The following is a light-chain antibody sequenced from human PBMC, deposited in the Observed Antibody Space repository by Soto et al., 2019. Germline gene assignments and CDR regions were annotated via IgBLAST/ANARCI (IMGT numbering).Light chain of an antibody. CDR3: QQYNSYPT. J-gene: IGKJ1*01. CDR1: QSISSW. V-gene: IGKV1-5*01. Sequence: DIQMTQSPSTVSASVRDRVTITCRASQSISSWLAWYQQKPGKAPKLLIYDASSLESVVPSRFSGSGPGTEFTLPSNSLQPDDFATYYCQQYNSYPTFGQGT. CDR2: DAS.